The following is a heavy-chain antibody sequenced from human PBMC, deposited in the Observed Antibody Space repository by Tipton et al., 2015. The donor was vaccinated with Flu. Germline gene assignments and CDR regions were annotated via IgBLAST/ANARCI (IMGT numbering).Heavy chain of an antibody. CDR2: IYYSGST. D-gene: IGHD4-17*01. V-gene: IGHV4-59*08. Sequence: TLSLTCTVSGGSISSYYWSWIRQPPGKGLEWIGYIYYSGSTYYNPSLKSRVTISVDTSKTQFSLKLSSVTAADTAGYYCARVGLRRTPEGAFDIWGQGTMFPVSS. CDR1: GGSISSYY. CDR3: ARVGLRRTPEGAFDI. J-gene: IGHJ3*02.